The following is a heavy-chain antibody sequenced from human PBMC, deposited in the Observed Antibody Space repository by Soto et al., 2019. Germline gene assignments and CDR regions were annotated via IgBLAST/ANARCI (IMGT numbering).Heavy chain of an antibody. CDR3: ARAGGPDMNRGVIYPYY. V-gene: IGHV4-59*11. Sequence: SETLSLTCSVSGGSLSDLYWSWIRQPPGKGLEWIGYTHYSGNNNYNPSLKSRVTISIDTSKNQFSLELTSVTSADTAVYFCARAGGPDMNRGVIYPYYWGRGILVTVSS. D-gene: IGHD3-10*01. CDR1: GGSLSDLY. CDR2: THYSGNN. J-gene: IGHJ4*02.